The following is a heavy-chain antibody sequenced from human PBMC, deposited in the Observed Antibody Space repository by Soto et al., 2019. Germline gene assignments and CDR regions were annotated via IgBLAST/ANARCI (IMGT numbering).Heavy chain of an antibody. CDR2: IIPIFGTA. J-gene: IGHJ4*02. V-gene: IGHV1-69*01. CDR1: GGTFSRHA. Sequence: QVQLVQSGAEVRKPGSSVKVSCKASGGTFSRHAISWVRQAPGQGLEWMGGIIPIFGTANHAQKFQGRVTIIADESTSIVYRELSSLRSEDTAMYYGARGWGYDSNDYYYAYWGQGTMVIVSS. CDR3: ARGWGYDSNDYYYAY. D-gene: IGHD3-22*01.